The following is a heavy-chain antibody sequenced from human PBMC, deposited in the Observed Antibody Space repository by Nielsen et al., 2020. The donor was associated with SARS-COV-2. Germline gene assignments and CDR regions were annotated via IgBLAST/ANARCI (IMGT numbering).Heavy chain of an antibody. CDR3: ARDLGYSRGWSVPFDY. CDR2: INTNTGKP. CDR1: GYSFTTYS. D-gene: IGHD6-19*01. V-gene: IGHV7-4-1*02. J-gene: IGHJ4*02. Sequence: ASVKVSCKASGYSFTTYSIHWVRQAPGQGLEWMGWINTNTGKPTYALGFTGRFVFSLDTSVSTAYLQISSLKAEDTAVYYCARDLGYSRGWSVPFDYWGQGSLVTVSS.